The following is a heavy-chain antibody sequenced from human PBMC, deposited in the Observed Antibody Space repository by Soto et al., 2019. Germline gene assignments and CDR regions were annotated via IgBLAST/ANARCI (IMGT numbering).Heavy chain of an antibody. Sequence: SETLSLTCTVSGGSISSYYWSWIRQPPGKGLEWIGYIYYSGSTNYNPSLKSRVTISVDTSKNQFSLKLSSVTAADTAVYYCGRHTGVLSSWNYWGQGTLVTVSS. D-gene: IGHD6-13*01. CDR3: GRHTGVLSSWNY. V-gene: IGHV4-59*01. CDR2: IYYSGST. J-gene: IGHJ4*02. CDR1: GGSISSYY.